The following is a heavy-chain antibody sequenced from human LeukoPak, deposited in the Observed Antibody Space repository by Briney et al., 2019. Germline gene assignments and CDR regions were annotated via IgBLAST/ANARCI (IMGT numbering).Heavy chain of an antibody. V-gene: IGHV4-4*07. CDR2: IYTSGST. J-gene: IGHJ5*02. D-gene: IGHD2-2*01. CDR1: GGSISSYY. CDR3: ARAGLVLGYCSSTSCYAWFDP. Sequence: PSETLSLSCTVSGGSISSYYWSWIRQPAGKGLEWIGRIYTSGSTNYNPSLKSRVTMSVDTPKNQFSLKLSSVTAADTAVYYCARAGLVLGYCSSTSCYAWFDPWGQGSLVTVSS.